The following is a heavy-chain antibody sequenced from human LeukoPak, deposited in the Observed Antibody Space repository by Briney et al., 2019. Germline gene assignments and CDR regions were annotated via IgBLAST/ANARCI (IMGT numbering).Heavy chain of an antibody. CDR2: IYYSGST. Sequence: SETLSLTCTVSGGSISSYYWSWIRQPPGKGLEWIGYIYYSGSTNYNPSLKSRVTISVDTSKNQFSLKLSSVTAADTAVYYCARGGVSDILTGYSLNWFDPWGQGTLVTVSS. D-gene: IGHD3-9*01. CDR3: ARGGVSDILTGYSLNWFDP. CDR1: GGSISSYY. J-gene: IGHJ5*02. V-gene: IGHV4-59*01.